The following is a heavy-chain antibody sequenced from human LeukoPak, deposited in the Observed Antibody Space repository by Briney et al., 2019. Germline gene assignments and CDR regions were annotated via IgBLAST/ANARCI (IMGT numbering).Heavy chain of an antibody. D-gene: IGHD3-3*01. Sequence: LSGGSLRLSCAASEFTLSNFWMHWVRQAPGKGLVWVSRINGDGGSTNYADSVKGRFTISRDNAKNTLYLQMNSLRAEDTAVYYCARDKAFWSGYAFYYYYYYMDVWGKGTTVTVSS. CDR1: EFTLSNFW. V-gene: IGHV3-74*01. CDR2: INGDGGST. CDR3: ARDKAFWSGYAFYYYYYYMDV. J-gene: IGHJ6*03.